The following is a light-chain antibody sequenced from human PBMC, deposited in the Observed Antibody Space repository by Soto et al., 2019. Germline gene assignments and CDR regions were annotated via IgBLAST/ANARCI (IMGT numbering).Light chain of an antibody. CDR3: QSYDNTVV. CDR2: ANN. CDR1: SSNIGADYD. V-gene: IGLV1-40*01. Sequence: QLVLTQPPSVSGAPGQRVTISCTGTSSNIGADYDVHWYQQVPGTAPKLLIYANNNRPSGVPDRFSASKSGTSASLAITGLQAEDEADYYCQSYDNTVVFGGGTKLTVL. J-gene: IGLJ2*01.